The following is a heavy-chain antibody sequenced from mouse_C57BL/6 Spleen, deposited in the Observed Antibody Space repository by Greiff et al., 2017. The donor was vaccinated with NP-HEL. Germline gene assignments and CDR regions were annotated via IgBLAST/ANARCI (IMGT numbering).Heavy chain of an antibody. D-gene: IGHD2-3*01. CDR2: IDPSDSYT. CDR3: ARKGLNDGYLFFDY. V-gene: IGHV1-50*01. J-gene: IGHJ2*01. Sequence: QVQLKQPGAELVKPGASVKLSCKASGYTFTSYWMQWVKQRPGQGLEWIGEIDPSDSYTNYNQKFKGKATLTVDTSSSTAYMQLSSLTSEDSAVYYCARKGLNDGYLFFDYWGQGTTLTVSS. CDR1: GYTFTSYW.